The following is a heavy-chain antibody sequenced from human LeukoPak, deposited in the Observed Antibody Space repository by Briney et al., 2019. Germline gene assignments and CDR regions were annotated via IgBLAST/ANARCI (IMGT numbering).Heavy chain of an antibody. J-gene: IGHJ4*02. D-gene: IGHD1-26*01. CDR1: GFTFSRFS. CDR3: ALVGATSWAPFDY. CDR2: ISSSSSYI. V-gene: IGHV3-21*01. Sequence: GGSLTLSCAVSGFTFSRFSMTWVCQAPGKRLEWVSSISSSSSYIYYRDSVKGRFTISRDNAKNSLYLQMHSLRAEDTAVYYCALVGATSWAPFDYWGQGTLVTVSS.